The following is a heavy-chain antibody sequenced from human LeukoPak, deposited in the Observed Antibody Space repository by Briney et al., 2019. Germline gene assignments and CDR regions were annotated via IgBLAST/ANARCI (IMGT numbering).Heavy chain of an antibody. Sequence: SETLSLTCAVYGGSFSGYYWSWIRQPPGKGLEWIGEINHSGSTNYNPSLKSRVTISVDTSKNQFSLKLSSVTAADTAVYYCARGYYYDSSGYFHPAKNAFDIWGQGTMVTVSS. J-gene: IGHJ3*02. CDR1: GGSFSGYY. D-gene: IGHD3-22*01. CDR3: ARGYYYDSSGYFHPAKNAFDI. CDR2: INHSGST. V-gene: IGHV4-34*01.